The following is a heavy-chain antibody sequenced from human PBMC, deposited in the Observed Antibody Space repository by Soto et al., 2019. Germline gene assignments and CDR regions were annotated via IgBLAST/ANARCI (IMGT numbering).Heavy chain of an antibody. CDR3: AGDDGVVPAAIPTDYGMDV. J-gene: IGHJ6*02. V-gene: IGHV3-11*01. D-gene: IGHD2-2*02. Sequence: GGSLRLSCAASGFTFSDYYMSWIRQAPGKGLEWVSYISSSGSTIYYEDSVKGRFTISRDNAKNSLYLQMNSLRAEDTAVYYCAGDDGVVPAAIPTDYGMDVWGQGTTVTVSS. CDR2: ISSSGSTI. CDR1: GFTFSDYY.